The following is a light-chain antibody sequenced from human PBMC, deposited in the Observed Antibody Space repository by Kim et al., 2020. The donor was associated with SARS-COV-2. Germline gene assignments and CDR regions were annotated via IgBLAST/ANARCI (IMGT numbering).Light chain of an antibody. J-gene: IGKJ1*01. CDR1: QTVNSNY. CDR3: QQYGNSPWT. Sequence: SPGERATLSCRASQTVNSNYLAWYQQKPGQAPRLLIYDTSSRATGIPDRFSGSGSGTDFTLTISRLEPEDFAMYFCQQYGNSPWTFGQGTKVDIK. CDR2: DTS. V-gene: IGKV3-20*01.